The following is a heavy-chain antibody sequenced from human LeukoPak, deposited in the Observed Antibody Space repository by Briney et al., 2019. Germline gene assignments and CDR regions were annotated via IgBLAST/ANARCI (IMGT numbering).Heavy chain of an antibody. Sequence: PSETLSLTCTVSGGSISSSSYYWSWIRQPAGKGLEWIGRIYTSGSTNYNPSLKSRVTISVDTSKNQFSLKLSSVTAADTAVYYCARGPTYCSSTSCSLDYWGQGTLVTVSS. CDR3: ARGPTYCSSTSCSLDY. V-gene: IGHV4-61*02. D-gene: IGHD2-2*01. CDR2: IYTSGST. J-gene: IGHJ4*02. CDR1: GGSISSSSYY.